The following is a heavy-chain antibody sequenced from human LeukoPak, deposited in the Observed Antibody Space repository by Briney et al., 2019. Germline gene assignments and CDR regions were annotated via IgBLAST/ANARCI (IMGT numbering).Heavy chain of an antibody. CDR2: IYYSGST. CDR1: GGSISSSSYY. CDR3: ASPRYYYYMDV. Sequence: SETLSLTCTVSGGSISSSSYYWGWIRQPPGKGLEWIGRIYYSGSTYYNPSLKSRVTISVDTSKNQFSLRLSSVTAADTAVYYCASPRYYYYMDVWGKGTTVTVSS. J-gene: IGHJ6*03. V-gene: IGHV4-39*01.